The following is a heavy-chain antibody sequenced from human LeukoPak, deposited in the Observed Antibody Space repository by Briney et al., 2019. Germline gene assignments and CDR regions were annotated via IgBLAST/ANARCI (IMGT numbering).Heavy chain of an antibody. J-gene: IGHJ6*03. D-gene: IGHD2-15*01. V-gene: IGHV1-69*05. CDR1: GGTFSSYA. CDR2: IIPIFGTA. CDR3: ARAVLGPTYYYMDV. Sequence: SVKVSCKASGGTFSSYAISWVRQAPGQGLEWMGRIIPIFGTANYAQKFQGRVTITTDESTSTAYMELSSPRSEDTAVYYCARAVLGPTYYYMDVWGKGTTVTVSS.